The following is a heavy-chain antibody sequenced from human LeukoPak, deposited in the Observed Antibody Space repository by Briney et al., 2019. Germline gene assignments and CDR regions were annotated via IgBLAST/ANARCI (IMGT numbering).Heavy chain of an antibody. CDR3: ARAGLYCSGGSCYHFDY. Sequence: PGGSLRLSCAASGFTVSSNYMSWVRQAPRKGLEWVSVIYSGGSTYYADSVKGRFTISRDNSKNTLYLQMNSLRAEDTAVYYCARAGLYCSGGSCYHFDYWGQGTLVTVSS. CDR2: IYSGGST. J-gene: IGHJ4*02. V-gene: IGHV3-53*01. CDR1: GFTVSSNY. D-gene: IGHD2-15*01.